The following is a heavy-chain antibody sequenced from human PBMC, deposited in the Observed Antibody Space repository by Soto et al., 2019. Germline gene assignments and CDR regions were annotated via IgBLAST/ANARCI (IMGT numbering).Heavy chain of an antibody. D-gene: IGHD5-12*01. CDR2: IRRKAYSYAT. Sequence: GSLRLSCSASWFTFSDSDVHWVRQAYVKGLEWVGRIRRKAYSYATAYAVSVEDRFTVSRDDLKNTAYLQMNSLKAEDTAVYYCSKLQVQSGPGNYLFGLDVWGQGTTVIVSS. CDR3: SKLQVQSGPGNYLFGLDV. V-gene: IGHV3-73*01. CDR1: WFTFSDSD. J-gene: IGHJ6*02.